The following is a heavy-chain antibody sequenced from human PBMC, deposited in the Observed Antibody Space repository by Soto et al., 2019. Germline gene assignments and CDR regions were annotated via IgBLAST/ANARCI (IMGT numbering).Heavy chain of an antibody. CDR1: GGTFSSYA. Sequence: GASVKVSCKASGGTFSSYAIDWVRQAPGEGLEWMGGIIPLFGTANYAQKFQGRVTITADESTSTAYMELSSLRSEDTAVYYCARSRKSPYSSSCVSTLGSCYDYYGMDVWGQGTTVTVSS. CDR2: IIPLFGTA. V-gene: IGHV1-69*13. D-gene: IGHD6-13*01. CDR3: ARSRKSPYSSSCVSTLGSCYDYYGMDV. J-gene: IGHJ6*02.